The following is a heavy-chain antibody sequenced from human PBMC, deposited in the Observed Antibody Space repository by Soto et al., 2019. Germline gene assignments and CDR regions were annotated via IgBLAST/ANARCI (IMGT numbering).Heavy chain of an antibody. CDR2: ISAYNGNT. CDR1: GYTFTSYG. Sequence: QVQLVQSGAEVKKPGASVKVSCKASGYTFTSYGISWVRQAPGQGLEWMGWISAYNGNTNYAQKLQGRVTMTTDTSTSTAYMELRSLRSDDTAVYYCARRAGPYYYDSSGYYDWFDPWGQGTLVTVSS. J-gene: IGHJ5*02. V-gene: IGHV1-18*01. D-gene: IGHD3-22*01. CDR3: ARRAGPYYYDSSGYYDWFDP.